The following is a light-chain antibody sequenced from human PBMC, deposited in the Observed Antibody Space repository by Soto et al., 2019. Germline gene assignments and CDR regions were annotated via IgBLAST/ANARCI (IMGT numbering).Light chain of an antibody. CDR1: SSDVGGYNY. Sequence: QSALTQPPSASGSPGQSVTISCTGTSSDVGGYNYVSWYRQHPGKAPQLIIYDVNKRPSGVPDRFSGSKSGNTASLTVSGLQAADEADYFCNSDGGNNNDVVFGGGTKLTVL. CDR2: DVN. J-gene: IGLJ2*01. CDR3: NSDGGNNNDVV. V-gene: IGLV2-8*01.